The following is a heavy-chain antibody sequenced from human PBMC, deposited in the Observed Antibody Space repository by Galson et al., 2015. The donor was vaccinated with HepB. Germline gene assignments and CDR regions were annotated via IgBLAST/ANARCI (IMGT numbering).Heavy chain of an antibody. CDR2: IIPIFGTA. Sequence: SVKVSCKASGGTFSSYAISWVRQAPGQGLEWMGGIIPIFGTANYTQKFQGRVTITADESTSTAYMELSSLRSEDTAVYYCARVSHYGDDKPVDYWGQGTLVTVSS. D-gene: IGHD4-17*01. J-gene: IGHJ4*02. CDR1: GGTFSSYA. CDR3: ARVSHYGDDKPVDY. V-gene: IGHV1-69*13.